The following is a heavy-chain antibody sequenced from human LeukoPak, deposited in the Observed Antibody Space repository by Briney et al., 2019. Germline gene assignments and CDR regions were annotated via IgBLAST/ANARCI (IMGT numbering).Heavy chain of an antibody. V-gene: IGHV4-61*02. D-gene: IGHD5-12*01. CDR1: GDSISSGSYY. Sequence: SETLSLTCTVSGDSISSGSYYWNWIRQPAGKGLEWIGRIHTSENTKYNPSLGSRLAISVDTSKNQFSLKLSSVTAADPAVYYCATNAYGGYAYYFDSWGQGTLVIVSS. CDR2: IHTSENT. CDR3: ATNAYGGYAYYFDS. J-gene: IGHJ4*02.